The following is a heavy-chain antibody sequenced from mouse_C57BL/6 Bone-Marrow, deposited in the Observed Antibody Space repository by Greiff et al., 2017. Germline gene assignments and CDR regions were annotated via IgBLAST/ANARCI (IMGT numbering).Heavy chain of an antibody. CDR2: ISYDGSN. V-gene: IGHV3-6*01. Sequence: DVQLQESGPGLVKPSQSLSLTCSVTGYSITSGYYWNWIRQFPGNKLEWMGYISYDGSNNYNPSLKNRISITRDTSKNQFFLKLNSVTTEDTATYYWARDYARFDYWGQGTTLTVSS. D-gene: IGHD6-5*01. CDR3: ARDYARFDY. J-gene: IGHJ2*01. CDR1: GYSITSGYY.